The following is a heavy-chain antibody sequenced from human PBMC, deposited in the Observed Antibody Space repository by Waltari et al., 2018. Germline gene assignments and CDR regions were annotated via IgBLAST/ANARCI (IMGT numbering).Heavy chain of an antibody. CDR1: GGSLTRRDSL. D-gene: IGHD1-26*01. Sequence: QLQLQESGPGLVKPSATLSLPCTVSGGSLTRRDSLWGLVRQPPTKGLEWIGTIYYVGTTYYNPSLRSRGTVALDASQNQLSLRLTAVTAADTAVYYCARLSLYYGGREVDWGQGTLVNASS. CDR2: IYYVGTT. J-gene: IGHJ4*02. CDR3: ARLSLYYGGREVD. V-gene: IGHV4-39*01.